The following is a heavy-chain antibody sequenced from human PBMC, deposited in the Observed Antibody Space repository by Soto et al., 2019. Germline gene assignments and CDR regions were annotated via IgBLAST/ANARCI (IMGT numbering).Heavy chain of an antibody. D-gene: IGHD3-22*01. CDR2: INAKIGGT. J-gene: IGHJ1*01. CDR3: ATDDGHYYGSV. V-gene: IGHV1-2*02. Sequence: ASVKVACKASGYTIPAHLLHCVPQAPGQRVEWMGGINAKIGGTDYAKNFLDRATMRTATSIHTDWLHLSRLTSAVTAVYFCATDDGHYYGSVWGKGTLVTVSS. CDR1: GYTIPAHL.